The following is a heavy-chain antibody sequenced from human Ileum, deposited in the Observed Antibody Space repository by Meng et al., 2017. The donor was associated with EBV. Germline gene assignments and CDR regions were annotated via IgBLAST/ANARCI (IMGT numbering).Heavy chain of an antibody. V-gene: IGHV4-4*02. CDR2: IYHSGST. J-gene: IGHJ4*02. D-gene: IGHD6-19*01. Sequence: QGQLQDAGPGLGKPSGTLSLTCAVSGGSISSSNWWSWVRQPPGKGLEWIGEIYHSGSTNYNPSLKSRVTMSVDKSKNQFSLNLSSVTAADTAVYYCARVGQWLPIDYWGQGTLVTVSS. CDR3: ARVGQWLPIDY. CDR1: GGSISSSNW.